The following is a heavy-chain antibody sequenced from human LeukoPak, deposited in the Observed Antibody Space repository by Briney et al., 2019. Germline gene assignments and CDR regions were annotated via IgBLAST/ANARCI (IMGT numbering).Heavy chain of an antibody. Sequence: PGGSLRLSCAASGFTFSTYAMSWVRQAPGKGLEWVSGISGSGGTTYYTDSVKGRFTISRDNSKNTLYLQMNSLRAEDTAVYYCARGFRARGVIIKVGYFDYWGQGTLVTVSS. J-gene: IGHJ4*02. V-gene: IGHV3-23*01. CDR1: GFTFSTYA. CDR3: ARGFRARGVIIKVGYFDY. CDR2: ISGSGGTT. D-gene: IGHD3-10*01.